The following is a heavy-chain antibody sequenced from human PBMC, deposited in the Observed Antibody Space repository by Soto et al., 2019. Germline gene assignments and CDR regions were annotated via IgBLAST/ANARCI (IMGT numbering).Heavy chain of an antibody. CDR3: AKVGDTQWGSTYRYTHFDY. V-gene: IGHV3-23*01. Sequence: DVQLLESGGGLVQPGGSLRLSCADSGFTFSKYAMSWVRQAPGKGLQWVSAISASGGTTYYADSVKGRFTFSRDNSKNTLYLQMNSLRAEDTAVYYCAKVGDTQWGSTYRYTHFDYWGQGTRVAVSS. J-gene: IGHJ4*02. CDR2: ISASGGTT. D-gene: IGHD3-16*02. CDR1: GFTFSKYA.